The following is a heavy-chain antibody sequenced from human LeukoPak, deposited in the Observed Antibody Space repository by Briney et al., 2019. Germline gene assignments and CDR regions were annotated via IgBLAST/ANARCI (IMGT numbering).Heavy chain of an antibody. Sequence: AGGSLRLSCAAPGFIFSHHGMHWVRQAPGKGLGWVAVIWSDGTNRFYVDSVKGRFTISRDNSQSTVFLQMNSLRVNDTAIYYCARDAQRGFDYSNSLKYWGHGTLVTVSS. CDR3: ARDAQRGFDYSNSLKY. V-gene: IGHV3-33*01. CDR1: GFIFSHHG. J-gene: IGHJ4*01. D-gene: IGHD4-11*01. CDR2: IWSDGTNR.